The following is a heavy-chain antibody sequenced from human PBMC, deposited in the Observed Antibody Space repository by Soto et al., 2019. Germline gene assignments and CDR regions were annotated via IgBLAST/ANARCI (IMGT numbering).Heavy chain of an antibody. J-gene: IGHJ5*02. CDR1: GGSISSSSNY. CDR2: IYYTGNT. Sequence: PSETLSLTCTVSGGSISSSSNYWGWVRQPPGKGLEWIGSIYYTGNTYYNPSLKSRVTISVDTPRNHFSLKLSPVTAADTAVYYCARQGYYHSSGSLTWFDPWGQGALVTVSS. CDR3: ARQGYYHSSGSLTWFDP. V-gene: IGHV4-39*01. D-gene: IGHD3-22*01.